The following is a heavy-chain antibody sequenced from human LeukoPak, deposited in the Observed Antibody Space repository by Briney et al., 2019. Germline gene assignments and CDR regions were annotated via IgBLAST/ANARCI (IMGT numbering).Heavy chain of an antibody. CDR3: AKDEEMATTVDY. Sequence: GRSLRLSCAASGFTFSSYGMHWVRQAPGKGLEWVAVIWYDGSNKYYADSVKGRFTISRDNSKNTLYLQMNSLRAEDTAVYYCAKDEEMATTVDYWGQGTLVTVSS. CDR1: GFTFSSYG. D-gene: IGHD5-24*01. CDR2: IWYDGSNK. V-gene: IGHV3-33*06. J-gene: IGHJ4*02.